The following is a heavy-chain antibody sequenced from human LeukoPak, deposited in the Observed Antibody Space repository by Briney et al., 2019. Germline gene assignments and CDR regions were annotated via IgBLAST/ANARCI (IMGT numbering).Heavy chain of an antibody. V-gene: IGHV4-4*07. CDR3: AREALLTGTNHDDY. CDR2: IYTSGST. J-gene: IGHJ4*02. D-gene: IGHD1-7*01. CDR1: GGSISKYY. Sequence: SETLSLTCTVSGGSISKYYWSWIRQPAGKGLEGIGRIYTSGSTNYNPSLKSRVTISVDKSKNQFSLQMSSVTAADTAVYYCAREALLTGTNHDDYWGQGTLVTVSS.